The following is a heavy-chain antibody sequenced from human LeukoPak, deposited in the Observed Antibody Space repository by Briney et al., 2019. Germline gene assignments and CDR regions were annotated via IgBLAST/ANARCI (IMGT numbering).Heavy chain of an antibody. CDR1: GASITSYY. D-gene: IGHD1-26*01. J-gene: IGHJ4*02. Sequence: SETLSLTCTVSGASITSYYWGWIRQPPGKGLEWIGYIYDSGSADYNPSLKSRVSISVDTSKSQFSLKLRSVTAADTAVYYCARHSGSQLWGSDYWGQGSLVTVSS. CDR2: IYDSGSA. CDR3: ARHSGSQLWGSDY. V-gene: IGHV4-59*08.